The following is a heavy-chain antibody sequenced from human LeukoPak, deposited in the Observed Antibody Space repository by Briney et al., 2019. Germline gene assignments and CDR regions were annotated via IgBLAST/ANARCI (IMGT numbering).Heavy chain of an antibody. Sequence: GGSLRLSCAASGFTFSSYWMSWVRQAPGKGLEWVANIKQDGSEKYYVDSVKGRFTISRDNAKNSLYLQMNSLRAEDTAVCYCAKLTGYSSSWYTPNWFDPWGQGTLVTVSS. D-gene: IGHD6-13*01. J-gene: IGHJ5*02. V-gene: IGHV3-7*03. CDR1: GFTFSSYW. CDR2: IKQDGSEK. CDR3: AKLTGYSSSWYTPNWFDP.